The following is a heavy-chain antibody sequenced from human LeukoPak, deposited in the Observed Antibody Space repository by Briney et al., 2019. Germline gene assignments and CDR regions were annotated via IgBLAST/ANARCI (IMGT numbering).Heavy chain of an antibody. CDR2: INPNSGGT. J-gene: IGHJ4*02. CDR3: ARDSCSSTSCLSIDDY. CDR1: GYTFIAYY. Sequence: ASVTVSCKASGYTFIAYYMHWVRQAPGQGLEWMGLINPNSGGTNYAQKFQGWVTMSRVTSISTVYMELSRLRSDDTAVYYCARDSCSSTSCLSIDDYWGQGTLVTVSS. D-gene: IGHD2-2*01. V-gene: IGHV1-2*04.